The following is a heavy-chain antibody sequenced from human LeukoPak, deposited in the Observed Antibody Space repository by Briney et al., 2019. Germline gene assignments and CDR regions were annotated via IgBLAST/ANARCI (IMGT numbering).Heavy chain of an antibody. CDR3: AGVRGYSHGYDAFDI. J-gene: IGHJ3*02. CDR1: GGSISSGGYS. Sequence: PSETLSLTCAVSGGSISSGGYSWSWIRQPPGKGLEWIGYIYHSGSTYYNPSLKSRVTISVDRSKNQFSLKLSSVTAADTAVYYCAGVRGYSHGYDAFDIWGQGTMVTVSS. CDR2: IYHSGST. V-gene: IGHV4-30-2*01. D-gene: IGHD5-18*01.